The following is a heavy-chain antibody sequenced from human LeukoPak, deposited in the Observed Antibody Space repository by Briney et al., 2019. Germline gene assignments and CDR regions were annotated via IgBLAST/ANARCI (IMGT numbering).Heavy chain of an antibody. CDR1: GGSISSSSYY. J-gene: IGHJ6*03. CDR2: IYYSGST. V-gene: IGHV4-39*01. CDR3: ARRYTPRYSSSSGVPRGYYYMDV. Sequence: SETLSLTCTVSGGSISSSSYYWGWIRQPPGKGLEWIGSIYYSGSTYYNPSLKSRVTISVDTSKNQFSLKLSSVTAADTAVYYCARRYTPRYSSSSGVPRGYYYMDVWGKGTTVTVSS. D-gene: IGHD6-6*01.